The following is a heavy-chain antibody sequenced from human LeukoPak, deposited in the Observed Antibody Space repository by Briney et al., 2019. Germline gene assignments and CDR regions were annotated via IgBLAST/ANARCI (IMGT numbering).Heavy chain of an antibody. CDR3: ARGKRYSSSWFYNRFDP. CDR1: GVTFSSYD. Sequence: GGSLRLSCEVSGVTFSSYDMHWVRQTTGKGLEWVSGIGTTGDTHYPDSVKGRFTVSRENAKNSLYLQMNSLRAGDTAVYYCARGKRYSSSWFYNRFDPWGQGTLVTVSS. CDR2: IGTTGDT. J-gene: IGHJ5*02. D-gene: IGHD6-13*01. V-gene: IGHV3-13*01.